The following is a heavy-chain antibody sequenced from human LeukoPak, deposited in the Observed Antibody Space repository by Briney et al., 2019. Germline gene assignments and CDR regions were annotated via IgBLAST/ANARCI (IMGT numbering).Heavy chain of an antibody. V-gene: IGHV1-2*02. J-gene: IGHJ4*02. CDR2: INPNSGGT. D-gene: IGHD3-10*01. Sequence: VASVKVSCKASGYTFTNYYMHWVRQAPGQGLEWLGWINPNSGGTNYGQNFQGGVTMTRDTSISTAYMELSTLKSDDTATYFCARVQYFYASRNPLPDYWGQGTLVTVSS. CDR3: ARVQYFYASRNPLPDY. CDR1: GYTFTNYY.